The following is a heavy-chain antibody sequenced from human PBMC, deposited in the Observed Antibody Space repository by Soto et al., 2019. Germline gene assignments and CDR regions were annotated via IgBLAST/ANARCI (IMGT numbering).Heavy chain of an antibody. CDR1: GFSLATRDMN. V-gene: IGHV2-5*01. CDR2: VYWNDNK. CDR3: AHRHESGIYFFDS. J-gene: IGHJ4*02. Sequence: QVILKESGPTLVEPTQTLTLTCTFFGFSLATRDMNVAWIRQPPGKALEWLSLVYWNDNKRYSPFLRGRLTISKHTSKNHVVLTMANMDPADTATSFCAHRHESGIYFFDSWGQGARVTVSS. D-gene: IGHD2-21*01.